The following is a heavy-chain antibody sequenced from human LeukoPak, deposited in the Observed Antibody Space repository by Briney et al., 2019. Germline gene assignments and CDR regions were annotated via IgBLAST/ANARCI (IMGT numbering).Heavy chain of an antibody. CDR2: IYYSGST. Sequence: PSETLSLTCTVSGGSISSGDYYCSWIRQPPGKGLEWIGYIYYSGSTYYNPSLKSRVTISVDTSKNQFSLKLSSVTAADTAVYYCARTLYSSSSLFGYWGQGTLVTVSS. CDR3: ARTLYSSSSLFGY. D-gene: IGHD6-6*01. J-gene: IGHJ4*02. V-gene: IGHV4-30-4*01. CDR1: GGSISSGDYY.